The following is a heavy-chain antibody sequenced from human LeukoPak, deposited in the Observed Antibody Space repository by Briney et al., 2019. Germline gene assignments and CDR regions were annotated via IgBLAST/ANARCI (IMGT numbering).Heavy chain of an antibody. V-gene: IGHV3-64D*06. CDR3: VGGFY. J-gene: IGHJ4*02. D-gene: IGHD3-16*01. CDR1: GFTFPRYV. CDR2: ISTSGGST. Sequence: PGGSLRLSFSAPGFTFPRYVLLWVGPAPGKGLEYVSAISTSGGSTYYADSVKGRFTISRDNSKNTLYLQMSSLRDEDTAVYYCVGGFYWGQGTLVTVSS.